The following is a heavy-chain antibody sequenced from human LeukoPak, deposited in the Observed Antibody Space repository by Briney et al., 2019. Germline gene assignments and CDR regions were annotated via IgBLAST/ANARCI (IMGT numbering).Heavy chain of an antibody. CDR1: GGSFSGYY. CDR3: ARVYNYDYVWGSYRRSCYFDY. J-gene: IGHJ4*02. Sequence: SETLSLTCAVYGGSFSGYYWSWIRQPPGKGLEWIGEINHSGSTNYNPSLKSRVTISVDTSKNQFSLKLSSVTAADTAVYYCARVYNYDYVWGSYRRSCYFDYWGQGTLVTVSS. D-gene: IGHD3-16*02. V-gene: IGHV4-34*01. CDR2: INHSGST.